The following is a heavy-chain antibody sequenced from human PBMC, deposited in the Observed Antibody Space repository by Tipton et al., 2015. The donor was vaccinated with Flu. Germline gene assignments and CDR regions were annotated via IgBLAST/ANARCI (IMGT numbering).Heavy chain of an antibody. CDR3: ARWGSSGDVVI. V-gene: IGHV4-38-2*01. D-gene: IGHD6-19*01. Sequence: TLSLTCSVSGDSIGSPYYWAWIRQPPGKGLEWLGNIHRSGNTYYNSSLKSRVTISLDQSKNQFSLRLVSMTATDTAVYYCARWGSSGDVVIWGQGTMVTVSS. J-gene: IGHJ3*02. CDR2: IHRSGNT. CDR1: GDSIGSPYY.